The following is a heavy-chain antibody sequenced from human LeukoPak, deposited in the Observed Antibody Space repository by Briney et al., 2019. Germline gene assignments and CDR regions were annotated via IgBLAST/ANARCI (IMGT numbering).Heavy chain of an antibody. Sequence: GRSLRLSCAASGFTFSDYCMHWVRQAPGKGLEWLTVLSFDGRNKYYADSVKGRFTISRDNSKNTLYLQVNSLRAEDTAMYYCARPLNYYDVSGLIYWGQGTLVTVPS. D-gene: IGHD3-22*01. CDR3: ARPLNYYDVSGLIY. J-gene: IGHJ4*02. CDR1: GFTFSDYC. V-gene: IGHV3-30*03. CDR2: LSFDGRNK.